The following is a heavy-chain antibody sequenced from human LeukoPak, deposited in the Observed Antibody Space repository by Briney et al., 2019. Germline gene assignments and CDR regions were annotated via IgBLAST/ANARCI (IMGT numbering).Heavy chain of an antibody. CDR2: ISGDGGST. J-gene: IGHJ4*02. V-gene: IGHV3-43*02. Sequence: GGSLRLSCAASGFTFDDCAMHWVRQAPGKGLEWVSLISGDGGSTYYADSMKGRFTISRDNSKNSLYLQMNSLRTEDTALYYCAKDGSYDRSGYYYGRFDYWGQGTLVTVSS. CDR1: GFTFDDCA. D-gene: IGHD3-22*01. CDR3: AKDGSYDRSGYYYGRFDY.